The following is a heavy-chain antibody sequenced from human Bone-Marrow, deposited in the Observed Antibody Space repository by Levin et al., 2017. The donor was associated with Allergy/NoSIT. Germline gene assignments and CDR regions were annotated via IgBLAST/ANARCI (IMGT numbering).Heavy chain of an antibody. Sequence: QTGGSLRLSCAASGFTVSSNYMSWVRQAPGKGLEWVSVIYRGGSTYYADSVKGRLTISRDNSKNTLYLQMNSLRAEDTAVYYCATRGSYSPGVDYWGQGTLVTVSS. D-gene: IGHD1-26*01. CDR2: IYRGGST. V-gene: IGHV3-53*01. J-gene: IGHJ4*02. CDR1: GFTVSSNY. CDR3: ATRGSYSPGVDY.